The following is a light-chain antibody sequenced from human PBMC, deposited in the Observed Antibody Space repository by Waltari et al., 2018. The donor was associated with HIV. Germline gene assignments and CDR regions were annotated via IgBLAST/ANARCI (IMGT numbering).Light chain of an antibody. CDR2: DAS. V-gene: IGKV3-11*01. CDR1: QSISSS. J-gene: IGKJ4*01. CDR3: QQRSNWPLT. Sequence: EIVLTQSPATLSLSPGERATLSCRASQSISSSLAWYQQNPGQAPRLLIYDASNRATGIPARFSGRGSGTDFTLTISSLEPEDFAVYYCQQRSNWPLTFGGGTKVEIK.